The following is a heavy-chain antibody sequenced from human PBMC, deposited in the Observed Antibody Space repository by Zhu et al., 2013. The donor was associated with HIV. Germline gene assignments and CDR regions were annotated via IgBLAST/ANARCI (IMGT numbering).Heavy chain of an antibody. CDR3: ARTRTGAGYWSDS. CDR2: INPSGDTT. Sequence: QVQLVQSGAEVKRPGASVKVSCKASGYTFSSYYIHWVRQAPGQGLEWMGIINPSGDTTSYAQKFQGRVTMTRDTSTSTVYMEVRRLRSDDTAVYYCARTRTGAGYWSDSWGQGTLVTVSS. D-gene: IGHD3-9*01. V-gene: IGHV1-46*01. CDR1: GYTFSSYY. J-gene: IGHJ4*02.